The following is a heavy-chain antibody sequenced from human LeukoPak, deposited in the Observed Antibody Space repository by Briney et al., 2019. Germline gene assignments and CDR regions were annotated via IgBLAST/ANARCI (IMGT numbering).Heavy chain of an antibody. CDR2: IYHSGST. J-gene: IGHJ3*02. V-gene: IGHV4-30-2*01. Sequence: SQTLSLTCAVSGGSISSGGYSWSWIRQPPGKGLEWIGYIYHSGSTYYNPSLKSRVTISVDRSKNQFSLKLSSVTAADTAVYYCASVHIWGQGTMVTVSS. CDR3: ASVHI. CDR1: GGSISSGGYS.